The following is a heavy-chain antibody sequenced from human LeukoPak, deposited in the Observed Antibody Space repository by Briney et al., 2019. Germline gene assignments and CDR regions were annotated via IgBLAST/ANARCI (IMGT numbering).Heavy chain of an antibody. CDR2: IYPGDSDT. D-gene: IGHD2-2*01. Sequence: GESLKISCKGSGYSFTSYWIGWVRQMPGKGLEWMGIIYPGDSDTRYSPSFQGQVTISADKSISTAYLQWSSLKASDTAIYYCARPACSSTSCYLYFQHWGQGTLVTVSS. V-gene: IGHV5-51*01. J-gene: IGHJ1*01. CDR3: ARPACSSTSCYLYFQH. CDR1: GYSFTSYW.